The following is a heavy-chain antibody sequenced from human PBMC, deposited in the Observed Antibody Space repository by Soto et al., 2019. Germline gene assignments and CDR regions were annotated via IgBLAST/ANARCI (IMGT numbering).Heavy chain of an antibody. CDR1: GFTFSGSA. V-gene: IGHV3-73*02. D-gene: IGHD6-19*01. Sequence: EVQLVESGGGLVQPGGSLKLSCAASGFTFSGSAMHWVRQASGKGLEWVGRIRSKANSYATAYAASVKGRFTSSRDDSKNTAYLQMNSLKTEDTAVYYCTRLGGIAVAGAYYWGQGTLVTVSS. CDR3: TRLGGIAVAGAYY. J-gene: IGHJ4*02. CDR2: IRSKANSYAT.